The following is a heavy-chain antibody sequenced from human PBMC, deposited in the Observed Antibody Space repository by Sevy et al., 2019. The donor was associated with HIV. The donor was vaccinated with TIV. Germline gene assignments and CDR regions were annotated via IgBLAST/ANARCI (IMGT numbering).Heavy chain of an antibody. V-gene: IGHV3-11*01. CDR3: AREGDVRYFDF. D-gene: IGHD3-10*01. Sequence: GGSLRLSCAASKFTFSDYYMSWIRQAPGKGLEWVSYISNSGSTIYYADSVKGRFPISRDNAQSSMNLQLNRLRAEDTAVYYCAREGDVRYFDFWGRGTLVTVSS. CDR2: ISNSGSTI. J-gene: IGHJ2*01. CDR1: KFTFSDYY.